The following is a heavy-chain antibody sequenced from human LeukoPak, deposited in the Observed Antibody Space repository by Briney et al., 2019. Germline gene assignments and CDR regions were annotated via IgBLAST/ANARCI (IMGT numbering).Heavy chain of an antibody. CDR1: GGSISSGGYY. D-gene: IGHD3-22*01. CDR2: IYYSGST. V-gene: IGHV4-31*03. CDR3: ARSAYYYDSSGYSHNDY. J-gene: IGHJ4*02. Sequence: SQTLSLTCTVSGGSISSGGYYWSWIRQHPGKGLEWIGYIYYSGSTYYNPSLKSRVTISVDTSKNQFSLKLSSVTAADTAVYYCARSAYYYDSSGYSHNDYWGQGTLVTVSS.